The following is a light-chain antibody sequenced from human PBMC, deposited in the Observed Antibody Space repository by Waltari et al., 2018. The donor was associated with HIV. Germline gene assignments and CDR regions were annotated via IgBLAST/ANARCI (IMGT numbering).Light chain of an antibody. CDR2: GDT. CDR1: SSNIGAGYD. Sequence: HSVLTQAPSVSGAPGQRVTISCSGSSSNIGAGYDVHWYQQRPGTAPKLPTSGDTERPAGVPGRFSGSKSGTSACLVITGRQPEDEADYYCQSFDSSLSSSVVFGGGTKLTVL. V-gene: IGLV1-40*01. CDR3: QSFDSSLSSSVV. J-gene: IGLJ2*01.